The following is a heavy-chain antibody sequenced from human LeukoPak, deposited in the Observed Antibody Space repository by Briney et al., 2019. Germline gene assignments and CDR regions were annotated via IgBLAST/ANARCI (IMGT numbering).Heavy chain of an antibody. CDR3: AKGDYYDFDY. J-gene: IGHJ4*02. V-gene: IGHV3-23*01. CDR2: ITSGVGIT. CDR1: GFTFSNYG. D-gene: IGHD3-10*01. Sequence: GGPLRLSCAASGFTFSNYGMNWVRQSPGKGLEWVSIITSGVGITYYADSVKGRFTISRDNSKNTLYLQMNSLRAEDTAVYYCAKGDYYDFDYWGQGTLVTVSS.